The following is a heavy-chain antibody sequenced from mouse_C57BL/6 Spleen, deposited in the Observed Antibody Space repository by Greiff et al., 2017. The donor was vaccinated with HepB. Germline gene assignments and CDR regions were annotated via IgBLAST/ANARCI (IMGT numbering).Heavy chain of an antibody. J-gene: IGHJ1*03. CDR3: TGRGSSYWYFDV. Sequence: EVKVEESGGGLVQPGGSMKLSCVASGFTFSNYWMNWVRQSPEKGLEWVAQIRLKSDNYATHYAESVKGRFTISRDDSKSSVYLQMNNLRAEDTGIYYCTGRGSSYWYFDVWGTGTTVTVPS. CDR2: IRLKSDNYAT. D-gene: IGHD1-1*01. V-gene: IGHV6-3*01. CDR1: GFTFSNYW.